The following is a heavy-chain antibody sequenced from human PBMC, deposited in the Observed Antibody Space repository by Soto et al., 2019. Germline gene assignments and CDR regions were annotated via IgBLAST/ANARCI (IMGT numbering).Heavy chain of an antibody. Sequence: SVKVSCKASGGTFSSYAISWVRQAPGQGLEWMGGIIPIFGTANYAQKFQGRVTITADESTSTAYMELSSLRSEDTAVYYCARAGFEPYYYYYAMDVWGQGTTVTVSS. CDR2: IIPIFGTA. CDR1: GGTFSSYA. V-gene: IGHV1-69*13. J-gene: IGHJ6*02. CDR3: ARAGFEPYYYYYAMDV.